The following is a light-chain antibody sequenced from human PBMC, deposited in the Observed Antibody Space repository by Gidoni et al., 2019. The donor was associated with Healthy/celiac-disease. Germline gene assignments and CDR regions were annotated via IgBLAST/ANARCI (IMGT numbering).Light chain of an antibody. CDR3: CSYAGSSTFVV. Sequence: QSALTQPAPVSGSPGQSITISCTGTSSDVGSYNLDSWYQQHPGKAPKLMIYEVSKRPSGVSNRFSGSKSGNTASLTISGLQAEDEADYYCCSYAGSSTFVVFGGGTKLTVL. J-gene: IGLJ2*01. CDR1: SSDVGSYNL. CDR2: EVS. V-gene: IGLV2-23*02.